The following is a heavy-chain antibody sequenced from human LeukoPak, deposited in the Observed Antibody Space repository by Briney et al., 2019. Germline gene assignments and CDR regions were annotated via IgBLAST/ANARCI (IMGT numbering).Heavy chain of an antibody. CDR1: GGTFNTYA. D-gene: IGHD5-18*01. CDR2: IIPIFATP. CDR3: ARRGDTTMVWGGYYFDY. V-gene: IGHV1-69*05. Sequence: SVKVSCKASGGTFNTYAISWVRQAPGQGLEWMGRIIPIFATPNYAQKFQGRVTITTDESTSTAYMELSSLRSEDTAVYYCARRGDTTMVWGGYYFDYWGQGTLVTVSS. J-gene: IGHJ4*02.